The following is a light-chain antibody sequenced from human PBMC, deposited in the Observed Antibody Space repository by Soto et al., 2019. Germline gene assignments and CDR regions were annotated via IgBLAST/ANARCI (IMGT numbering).Light chain of an antibody. J-gene: IGKJ3*01. CDR2: EVS. CDR3: MQTIQLPLT. CDR1: QSLLHSDGKTY. Sequence: DLVMTQTPLSLSVTPGQPASMSCESGQSLLHSDGKTYLSWYLQKPGQPPRLLISEVSNRFSGVPDRISGSGSGTDFTLKISRVEAEDVGVYYCMQTIQLPLTFGPGTKVDIK. V-gene: IGKV2D-29*01.